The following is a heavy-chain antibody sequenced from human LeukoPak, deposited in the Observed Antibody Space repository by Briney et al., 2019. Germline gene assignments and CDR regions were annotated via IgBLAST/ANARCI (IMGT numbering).Heavy chain of an antibody. D-gene: IGHD6-19*01. Sequence: SETLSLTCTVSGGSISSGSYYWSWIRQPAGKGLEWIGRIYTSGSTNYNPSLKSRVTISVDTSKNQFSLKLSSVTAADTAVYYCARLVAGTGEYNFDYWGQGTLVTVSS. CDR2: IYTSGST. CDR3: ARLVAGTGEYNFDY. CDR1: GGSISSGSYY. V-gene: IGHV4-61*02. J-gene: IGHJ4*02.